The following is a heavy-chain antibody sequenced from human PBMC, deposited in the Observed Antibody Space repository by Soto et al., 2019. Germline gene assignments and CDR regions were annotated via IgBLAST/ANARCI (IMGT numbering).Heavy chain of an antibody. D-gene: IGHD6-6*01. J-gene: IGHJ6*02. V-gene: IGHV4-30-4*01. CDR1: GGSISSGDYY. CDR3: ARDYSSSSGSDYYYGMDV. CDR2: IYYSGST. Sequence: SETLSLTCTVSGGSISSGDYYWSWIRQPPGKGLEWIGYIYYSGSTYYNPSLKSRVTISVDTSKNQFSLKLSSVTAADTAVYYCARDYSSSSGSDYYYGMDVWGQGTTVTVSS.